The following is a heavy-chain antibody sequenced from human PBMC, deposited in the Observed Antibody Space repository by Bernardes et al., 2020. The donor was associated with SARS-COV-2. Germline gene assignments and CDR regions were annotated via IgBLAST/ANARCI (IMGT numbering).Heavy chain of an antibody. CDR2: IYYSGST. V-gene: IGHV4-59*01. Sequence: SETLSLTCTVSGGSISSYYWSWIRQPPGKGLEWIGYIYYSGSTNYNPSLKSRVTISVDTSKNQFSLKLSSVTAADTAVYYCARVFCGGDCPFDYWGQGSLVTVS. J-gene: IGHJ4*02. CDR1: GGSISSYY. D-gene: IGHD2-21*02. CDR3: ARVFCGGDCPFDY.